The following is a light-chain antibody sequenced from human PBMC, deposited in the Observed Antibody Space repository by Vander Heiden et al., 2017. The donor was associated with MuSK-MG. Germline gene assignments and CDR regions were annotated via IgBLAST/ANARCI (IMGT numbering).Light chain of an antibody. CDR2: DAS. J-gene: IGKJ3*01. CDR1: QNISNF. Sequence: DIVLTQSPPILSLSPGDRATLSCRASQNISNFLAWYQQEPGQAPRLLIYDASHWVTGVPARFSGSGSGTDFTLSISSVEPEDFVVYYCQQSFSWPPTFGPGTKVDF. CDR3: QQSFSWPPT. V-gene: IGKV3-11*01.